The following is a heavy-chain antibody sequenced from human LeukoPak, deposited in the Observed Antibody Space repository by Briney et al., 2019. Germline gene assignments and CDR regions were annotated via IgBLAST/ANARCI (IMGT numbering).Heavy chain of an antibody. Sequence: GGSLRLSCAASGFTFSSYSMNWVRQAPGKGLEWVSSIDSSSSYMYYADSVKGRFTISRDNAQNSLYLQMNSLRAEDTAVYFCAKRGVVIRVILVGFHREAYYFDSWGQGALVTVSS. V-gene: IGHV3-21*06. CDR2: IDSSSSYM. CDR1: GFTFSSYS. CDR3: AKRGVVIRVILVGFHREAYYFDS. J-gene: IGHJ4*02. D-gene: IGHD3-22*01.